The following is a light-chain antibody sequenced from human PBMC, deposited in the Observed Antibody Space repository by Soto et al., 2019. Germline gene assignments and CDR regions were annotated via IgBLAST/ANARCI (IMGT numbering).Light chain of an antibody. CDR1: QSVTSTY. CDR3: QQRSNWPIT. Sequence: LVLTQSPGTLSLSPGERATLSCRASQSVTSTYLAWYQQRPGQSPRLLIYAAYSRAVGIPGRFSGSGSGTDFTLTINGVEPEDFAVYYCQQRSNWPITFGQGTRLEIK. CDR2: AAY. V-gene: IGKV3D-20*02. J-gene: IGKJ5*01.